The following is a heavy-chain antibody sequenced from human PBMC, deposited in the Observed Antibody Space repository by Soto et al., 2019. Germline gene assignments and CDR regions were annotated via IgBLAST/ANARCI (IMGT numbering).Heavy chain of an antibody. V-gene: IGHV3-30*18. Sequence: QVQLVESGGVVVQPGRSLRLSCAAAGFTFSSYGMHWVRQAPGKGLEWVAVISYDGSNKYYADSVKGRFTISRDNSKNTLYLQMNSLRAEDRAVYYCAKVTVNTSPYFDYWGQGTLVTVSS. D-gene: IGHD4-4*01. J-gene: IGHJ4*02. CDR1: GFTFSSYG. CDR2: ISYDGSNK. CDR3: AKVTVNTSPYFDY.